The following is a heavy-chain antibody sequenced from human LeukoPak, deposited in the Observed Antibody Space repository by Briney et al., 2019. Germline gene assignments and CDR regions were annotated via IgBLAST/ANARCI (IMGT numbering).Heavy chain of an antibody. V-gene: IGHV3-30*02. J-gene: IGHJ5*02. CDR1: GFTFSTYG. CDR3: ARDIPHREPATTRRGWFDP. Sequence: GGSLKLSCAASGFTFSTYGMHWVRQAPGKGLEWLAFIRYDGTNKYYADSVKGRFTISRDNSKNTLYLQMNSLRAEDTAVYYCARDIPHREPATTRRGWFDPWGQGTLVTVSS. CDR2: IRYDGTNK. D-gene: IGHD5-24*01.